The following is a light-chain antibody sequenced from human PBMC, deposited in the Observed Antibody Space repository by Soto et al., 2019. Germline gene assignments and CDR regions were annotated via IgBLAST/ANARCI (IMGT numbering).Light chain of an antibody. Sequence: DIQMTQSPSTLSASVGDRVTITCRASQSISSWLAWYQQKPGKAPKLLSYDASSLESGVPSRFSGSGSGTEFTLTISSLQPDDFATYYRQQYNSYSGTFGQGTKVEIK. CDR3: QQYNSYSGT. CDR1: QSISSW. V-gene: IGKV1-5*01. J-gene: IGKJ1*01. CDR2: DAS.